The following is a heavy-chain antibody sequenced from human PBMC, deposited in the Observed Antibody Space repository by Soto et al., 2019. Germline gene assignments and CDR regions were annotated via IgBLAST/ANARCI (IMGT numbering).Heavy chain of an antibody. CDR3: ARDLYYYDSSGYYYGIDYYYGMDV. J-gene: IGHJ6*02. V-gene: IGHV1-46*01. CDR1: GYTFTSYY. CDR2: INPSGGST. Sequence: SVKVSCKASGYTFTSYYMHWVRQAPGQGLEWMGIINPSGGSTSYAQKFQGRVTMTRDTSTSTVYMELSSLRSEDTAVYYCARDLYYYDSSGYYYGIDYYYGMDVWGQGTTVTVSS. D-gene: IGHD3-22*01.